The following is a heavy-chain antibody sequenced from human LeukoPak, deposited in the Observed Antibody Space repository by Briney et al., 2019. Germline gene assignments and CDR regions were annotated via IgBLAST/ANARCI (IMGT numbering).Heavy chain of an antibody. CDR1: GYTFTSYG. CDR2: IIPILGIA. CDR3: ARDSFRGSDYYYGMDV. V-gene: IGHV1-69*04. D-gene: IGHD3-10*01. Sequence: SVKVSCKASGYTFTSYGISWVRQAPGQGLEWMGRIIPILGIANYAQKFQGRVTITADKSTSTAYMELSSLRSEDTAVYYCARDSFRGSDYYYGMDVWGQGTTVTVSS. J-gene: IGHJ6*02.